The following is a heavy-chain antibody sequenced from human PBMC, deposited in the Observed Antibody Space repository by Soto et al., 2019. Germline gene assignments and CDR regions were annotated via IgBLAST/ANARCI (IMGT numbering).Heavy chain of an antibody. CDR3: AKGTTSVTGAYYFDY. V-gene: IGHV3-30*02. CDR1: GFTFSSYG. D-gene: IGHD4-4*01. CDR2: IWYDGSNK. J-gene: IGHJ4*02. Sequence: GGSLRLSCASSGFTFSSYGMHWVRQAPGKGLEWVAVIWYDGSNKYYADSVEGRFTISRDNSKNTLYLQMDSLRAEDTAVYYCAKGTTSVTGAYYFDYWGQGTLVTVSS.